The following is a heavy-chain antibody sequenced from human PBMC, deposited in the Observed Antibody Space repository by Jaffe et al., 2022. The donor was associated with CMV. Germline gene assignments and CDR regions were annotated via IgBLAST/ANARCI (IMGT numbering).Heavy chain of an antibody. J-gene: IGHJ6*03. D-gene: IGHD4-17*01. CDR2: ISSSGSTI. Sequence: EVQLVESGGGLVQPGGSLRLSCAASGFTFSSYEMNWVRQAPGKGLEWVSYISSSGSTIYYADSVKGRFTISRDNAKNSLYLQMNSLRAEDTAVYYCARVGGDYVDYYMDVWGKGTTVTVSS. CDR1: GFTFSSYE. CDR3: ARVGGDYVDYYMDV. V-gene: IGHV3-48*03.